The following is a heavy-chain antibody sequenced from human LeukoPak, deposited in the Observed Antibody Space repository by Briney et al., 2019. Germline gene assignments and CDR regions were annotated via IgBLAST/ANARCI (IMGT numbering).Heavy chain of an antibody. V-gene: IGHV3-23*01. D-gene: IGHD3-9*01. Sequence: GESLRLSCAASRFTFSSYGISWVRQAAGRGMEWVSAISGSGGSTYYADSVTGRFTIYRDNSKNTLYLQMNSLRAENTAVYYCAKDPRRGPYNILTGYRYDAIDIWGQGTMVTVSS. CDR2: ISGSGGST. CDR1: RFTFSSYG. J-gene: IGHJ3*02. CDR3: AKDPRRGPYNILTGYRYDAIDI.